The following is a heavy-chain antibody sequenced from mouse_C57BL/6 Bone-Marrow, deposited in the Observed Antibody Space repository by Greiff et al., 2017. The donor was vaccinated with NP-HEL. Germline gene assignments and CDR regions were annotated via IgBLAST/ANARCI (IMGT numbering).Heavy chain of an antibody. Sequence: EVKLVESGGGLVKPGGSLKLSCAASGFTFSSYTMSWVRQTPEKRLEWVATISGGGGNTYYPDSVKGRFTISRDNAKNTLYLQMSRLRSEDTALYYCARRGTTGLFDYWGQGTTLTVSS. J-gene: IGHJ2*01. CDR3: ARRGTTGLFDY. V-gene: IGHV5-9*01. CDR1: GFTFSSYT. D-gene: IGHD1-1*01. CDR2: ISGGGGNT.